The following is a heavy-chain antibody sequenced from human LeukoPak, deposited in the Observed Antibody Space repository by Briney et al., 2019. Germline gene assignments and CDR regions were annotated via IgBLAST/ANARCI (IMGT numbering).Heavy chain of an antibody. CDR1: GYTFTSYG. CDR2: ISAYSGNT. J-gene: IGHJ4*02. V-gene: IGHV1-18*01. Sequence: ASVKVSCKASGYTFTSYGINWVRQAPGQGLEWMGWISAYSGNTNYAQKLQGRVTMTTDTSTSTAYMELRSLRSDDTAVYYCARKASGWYYFDYWGQGTLVTVSS. CDR3: ARKASGWYYFDY. D-gene: IGHD6-19*01.